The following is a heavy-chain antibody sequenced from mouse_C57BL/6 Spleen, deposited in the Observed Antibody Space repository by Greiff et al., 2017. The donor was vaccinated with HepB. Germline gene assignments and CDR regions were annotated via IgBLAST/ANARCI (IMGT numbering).Heavy chain of an antibody. V-gene: IGHV3-6*01. CDR2: ISYDGSN. CDR1: GYSITSGYY. J-gene: IGHJ4*01. Sequence: EVQLQQSGPGLVKPSQSLSLTCSVTGYSITSGYYWNWIRQFPGNKLEWMGYISYDGSNNYNPSLKNRISITRDTSKNQFFLKLNSVTTEDTATYYCARGLLRYPLYAMDYWGQGTSVTVSS. D-gene: IGHD1-1*01. CDR3: ARGLLRYPLYAMDY.